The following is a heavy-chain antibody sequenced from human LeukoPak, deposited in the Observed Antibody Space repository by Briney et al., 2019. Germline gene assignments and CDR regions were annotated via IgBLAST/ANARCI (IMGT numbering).Heavy chain of an antibody. D-gene: IGHD3-9*01. CDR3: ARGASALRYFDWDY. J-gene: IGHJ4*02. Sequence: SETLSLTCTVSGGSISSYYWSWIRQPPGKGLEWIGYTYYSGSTNYNPSLKSRVTISVDTSKNQFSLKLSSVTAADTAVYYCARGASALRYFDWDYWGQGTLVTVSS. CDR1: GGSISSYY. V-gene: IGHV4-59*01. CDR2: TYYSGST.